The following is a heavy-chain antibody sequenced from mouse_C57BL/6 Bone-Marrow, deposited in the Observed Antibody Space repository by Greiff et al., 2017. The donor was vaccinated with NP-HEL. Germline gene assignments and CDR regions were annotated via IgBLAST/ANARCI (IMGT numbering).Heavy chain of an antibody. J-gene: IGHJ4*01. CDR1: GFSLTSYA. CDR2: IWTGGGT. V-gene: IGHV2-9-1*01. CDR3: ARESSLLYYYAMDY. Sequence: VMLVESGPGLVAPSQSLSITCTVSGFSLTSYAISWVRQPPGKGLEWLGVIWTGGGTNYNSALKSRLSISKDNSKSQVFLKMNSLQTDDTARYYCARESSLLYYYAMDYWGQGTSVTVSS.